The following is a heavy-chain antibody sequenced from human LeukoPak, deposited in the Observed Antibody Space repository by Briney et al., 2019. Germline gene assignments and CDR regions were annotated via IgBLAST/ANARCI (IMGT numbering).Heavy chain of an antibody. CDR2: ISGSSSYM. J-gene: IGHJ4*02. Sequence: KAGGSLRLSCAASGFTFSSNWMNWVRQAPGKGLEWVSSISGSSSYMFYADSVKGRFTISRDNAKNSLYLQMNSLRAEDTAVYYCAKAYYDSSGYSYYFDYWGQGTLVTVSS. CDR1: GFTFSSNW. V-gene: IGHV3-21*01. D-gene: IGHD3-22*01. CDR3: AKAYYDSSGYSYYFDY.